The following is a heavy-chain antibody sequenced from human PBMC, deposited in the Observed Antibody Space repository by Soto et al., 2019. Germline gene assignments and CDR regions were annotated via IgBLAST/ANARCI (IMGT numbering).Heavy chain of an antibody. V-gene: IGHV3-53*01. CDR3: GRGRGWAEQQ. D-gene: IGHD1-26*01. J-gene: IGHJ1*01. Sequence: EVQLVESGGGLIQPGGSLRLSCAASEFTVNNDYLTWVRQAPGKGLEWVSIIYGDGSTFYTDSVKGRFTISRDNSRKPLFLQMNSGRTEDAAVDYCGRGRGWAEQQWGQGTLVTVSS. CDR1: EFTVNNDY. CDR2: IYGDGST.